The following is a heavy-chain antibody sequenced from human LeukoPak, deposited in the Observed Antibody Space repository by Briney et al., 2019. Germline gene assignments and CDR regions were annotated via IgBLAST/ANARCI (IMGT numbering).Heavy chain of an antibody. D-gene: IGHD5-24*01. CDR3: ARDLATREGSFDY. Sequence: GGSLRLSCAASGFNFNSYWVSWVRQAPGKGLECVANIKQDGSDIYFVDSVKGRFTISRDNAKNSLYLQMNSLRAEDTAVYYCARDLATREGSFDYWGQGTLVTVSS. J-gene: IGHJ4*02. V-gene: IGHV3-7*01. CDR2: IKQDGSDI. CDR1: GFNFNSYW.